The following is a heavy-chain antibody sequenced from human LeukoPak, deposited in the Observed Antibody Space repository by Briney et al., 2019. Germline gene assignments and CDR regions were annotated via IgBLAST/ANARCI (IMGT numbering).Heavy chain of an antibody. D-gene: IGHD4-23*01. CDR2: ISAYNGNT. V-gene: IGHV1-18*01. J-gene: IGHJ3*02. CDR3: ARQGNYGGNDDAFDI. CDR1: GYTFTSYG. Sequence: GASVKVSCKASGYTFTSYGISWVRQAPGQGLEWMGWISAYNGNTNYAQKLQGRVTMTTDTFTSTAYMELRSLRSDDTAVYYCARQGNYGGNDDAFDIWGQGTMVTVSS.